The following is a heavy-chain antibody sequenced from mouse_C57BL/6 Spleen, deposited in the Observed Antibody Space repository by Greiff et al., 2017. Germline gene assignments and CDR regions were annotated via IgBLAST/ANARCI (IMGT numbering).Heavy chain of an antibody. Sequence: VQLQQSGPELVKPGDSVKISCKASGYSFTGYFMNWVMQSHGKSLEWIGRINPYNGDTFYNQKFKGKATLTVDKSSSTAHMELRSLTSEDSAVYYCAREDYSNGDYFDYWGQGTTLTVSS. J-gene: IGHJ2*01. V-gene: IGHV1-20*01. CDR3: AREDYSNGDYFDY. D-gene: IGHD2-5*01. CDR1: GYSFTGYF. CDR2: INPYNGDT.